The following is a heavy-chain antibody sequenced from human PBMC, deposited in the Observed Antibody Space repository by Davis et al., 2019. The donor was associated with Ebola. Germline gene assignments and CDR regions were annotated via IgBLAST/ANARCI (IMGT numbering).Heavy chain of an antibody. D-gene: IGHD6-19*01. CDR1: GYTFTSYD. Sequence: AASVKVSCKASGYTFTSYDINWVRQATGQGLEWMGWMNPNSGNTGYAQKFQGRVTMTRNTSIGTAYMELSSLRSEGTAVYYCGRAAGSGWYYFDYWGQGTLVTVSS. CDR2: MNPNSGNT. J-gene: IGHJ4*02. V-gene: IGHV1-8*01. CDR3: GRAAGSGWYYFDY.